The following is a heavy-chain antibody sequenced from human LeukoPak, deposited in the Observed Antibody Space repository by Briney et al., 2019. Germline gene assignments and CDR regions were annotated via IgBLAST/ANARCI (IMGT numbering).Heavy chain of an antibody. V-gene: IGHV3-23*01. Sequence: GGSLRLSCAVSGFTFSSYALSWVRQAPGKGLEWVSTISGAVGNTHYADSVKGRFTISRDNSKNTLYLQMNSLRAEDTAIYYCAKSGLNRFDYWGQGTLVTVSS. J-gene: IGHJ4*02. D-gene: IGHD2-15*01. CDR1: GFTFSSYA. CDR3: AKSGLNRFDY. CDR2: ISGAVGNT.